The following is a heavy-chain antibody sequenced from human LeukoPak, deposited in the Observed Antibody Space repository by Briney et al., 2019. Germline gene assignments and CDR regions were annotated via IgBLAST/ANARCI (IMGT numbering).Heavy chain of an antibody. CDR3: ARETGIPYYDFWSGSDY. CDR1: GYTFTCYY. Sequence: ASVKVSCKASGYTFTCYYIHWVRQAPGQGLEWMGRINPNSGGTNYAQNFQGRVTMTRDTSISTAYMALSRLRFDDTAVYYCARETGIPYYDFWSGSDYWGQGTLVTVSS. CDR2: INPNSGGT. V-gene: IGHV1-2*06. D-gene: IGHD3-3*01. J-gene: IGHJ4*02.